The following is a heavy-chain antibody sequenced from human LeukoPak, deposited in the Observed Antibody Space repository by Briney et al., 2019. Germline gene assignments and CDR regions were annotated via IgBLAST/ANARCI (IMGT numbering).Heavy chain of an antibody. D-gene: IGHD2-2*01. CDR1: GGSISSSSYY. J-gene: IGHJ5*02. Sequence: SETLSLTCTVSGGSISSSSYYWGWIRQPPGKGLEWIGSIYYSGSTYYNPSLKSRVTISVDTSKNQFSLKLSSVTAADTAVYYCARHGAVVVPAATANNWFDPWGQGTLVTVSS. CDR2: IYYSGST. V-gene: IGHV4-39*01. CDR3: ARHGAVVVPAATANNWFDP.